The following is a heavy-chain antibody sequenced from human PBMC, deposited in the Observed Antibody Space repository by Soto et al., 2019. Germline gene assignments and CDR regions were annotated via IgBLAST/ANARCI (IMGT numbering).Heavy chain of an antibody. Sequence: GGSLRLSCAASGFTFSSYGMHWVRQAPGKGLEWVAVISYDGSNKYYADSVKGRFTISRDNSKNTLYLQMNSLRAEDTAVYYCAKDPGSRGLRYYYYYGMDVWGQGTTVTVSS. V-gene: IGHV3-30*18. CDR3: AKDPGSRGLRYYYYYGMDV. CDR1: GFTFSSYG. J-gene: IGHJ6*02. D-gene: IGHD6-25*01. CDR2: ISYDGSNK.